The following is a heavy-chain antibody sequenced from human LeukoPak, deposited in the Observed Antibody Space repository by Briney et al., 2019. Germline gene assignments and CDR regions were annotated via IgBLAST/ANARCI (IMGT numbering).Heavy chain of an antibody. CDR2: IYHSGST. Sequence: SQTLSLTCAVSGGSISSGGYSWSWIRQPPGKGLEWIGYIYHSGSTYYNPSLKSRVTISVDRSKNRFSLKLSSVTAADTAVYYCARDAVVTAMGFDYWGQGTLVTVSS. V-gene: IGHV4-30-2*01. J-gene: IGHJ4*02. CDR1: GGSISSGGYS. CDR3: ARDAVVTAMGFDY. D-gene: IGHD2-21*02.